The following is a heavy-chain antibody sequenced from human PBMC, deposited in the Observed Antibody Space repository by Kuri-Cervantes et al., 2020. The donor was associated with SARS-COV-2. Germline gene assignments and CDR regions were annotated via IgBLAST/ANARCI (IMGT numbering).Heavy chain of an antibody. D-gene: IGHD6-6*01. CDR1: GFPFSSYA. V-gene: IGHV3-21*01. J-gene: IGHJ4*02. CDR2: ISSNSSYI. CDR3: ASGSSSTYFDY. Sequence: GGSLRLPWAASGFPFSSYARSWVRQAPGKGLEWISSISSNSSYIYYADSVKGRFTLSRENAKNSVYLQMNSLRAEDAVVYYCASGSSSTYFDYWGQGTLVTVSS.